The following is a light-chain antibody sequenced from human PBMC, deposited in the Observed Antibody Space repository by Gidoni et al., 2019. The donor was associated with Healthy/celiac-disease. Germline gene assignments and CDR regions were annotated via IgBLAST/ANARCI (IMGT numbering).Light chain of an antibody. CDR3: QQYNNWPPGT. J-gene: IGKJ1*01. V-gene: IGKV3-15*01. CDR2: GAS. Sequence: EIVMTQSPATLSVSPGERATLSCRTSQSVSSNLAWYQQKPGQAPRLRIYGASTRATGIPARFIGSGSGTEFTLTISSLQSEDFAVYYCQQYNNWPPGTFGQGTKVEIK. CDR1: QSVSSN.